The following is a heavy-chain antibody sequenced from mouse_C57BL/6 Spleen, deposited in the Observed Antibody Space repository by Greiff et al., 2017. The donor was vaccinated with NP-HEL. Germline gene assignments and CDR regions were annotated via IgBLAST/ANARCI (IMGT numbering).Heavy chain of an antibody. D-gene: IGHD2-4*01. J-gene: IGHJ2*01. V-gene: IGHV1-69*01. Sequence: QVQLQQPGAELVMPGASVKLSCKASGYTFTSYWMHWVKQRPGQGLEWIGEIDPSDSYTNYNQKFKDKSTLTVDKSSSTAYMQLSSLTSEDSAVYYFAIGASDYEDCWGQGTTLTVSS. CDR3: AIGASDYEDC. CDR1: GYTFTSYW. CDR2: IDPSDSYT.